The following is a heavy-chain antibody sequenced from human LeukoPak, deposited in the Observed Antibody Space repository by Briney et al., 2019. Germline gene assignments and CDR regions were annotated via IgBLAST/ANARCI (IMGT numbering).Heavy chain of an antibody. CDR2: IDHSGST. CDR3: ARAPYLGGGS. J-gene: IGHJ3*01. Sequence: SETLSLTCAVYGGYFSNYYWNWIRQPPGKGLEWIGEIDHSGSTNYNPYLKSRVTISLDTSKNQFSLMLRFVSAADTALYYCARAPYLGGGSWGQGILVAVSS. V-gene: IGHV4-34*01. D-gene: IGHD2-21*01. CDR1: GGYFSNYY.